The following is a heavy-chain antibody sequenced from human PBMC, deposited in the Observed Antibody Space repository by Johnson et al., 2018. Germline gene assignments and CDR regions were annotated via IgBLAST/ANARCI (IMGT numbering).Heavy chain of an antibody. D-gene: IGHD1-1*01. Sequence: EVQLVESGGGLVQPGGSLRLSCAASGFPFSSYSMNWVPQAPGKGLAWVSYISSSSSTIYYADSVKGRFTISRDNAKNSLYLQMNSRGAEDTAVYYCSRDRGRYNWNDVAFDIWGQGTMVTVSS. CDR3: SRDRGRYNWNDVAFDI. CDR1: GFPFSSYS. V-gene: IGHV3-48*01. CDR2: ISSSSSTI. J-gene: IGHJ3*02.